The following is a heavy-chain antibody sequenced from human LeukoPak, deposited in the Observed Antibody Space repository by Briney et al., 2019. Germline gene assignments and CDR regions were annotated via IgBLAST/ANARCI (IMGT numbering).Heavy chain of an antibody. Sequence: SVKVSCKASVDTFSSYAISWVRQAPGQGLEWMGRIIPIFGIANYAQKFQGRVTITADKSTSTAYMELSSLRSEDTAVYYCARTTIDDYYDSSGYDYWGQGTLVTVSS. J-gene: IGHJ4*02. D-gene: IGHD3-22*01. CDR3: ARTTIDDYYDSSGYDY. V-gene: IGHV1-69*04. CDR1: VDTFSSYA. CDR2: IIPIFGIA.